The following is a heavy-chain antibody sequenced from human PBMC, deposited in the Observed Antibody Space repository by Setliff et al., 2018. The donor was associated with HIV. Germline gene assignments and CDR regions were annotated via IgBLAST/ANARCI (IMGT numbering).Heavy chain of an antibody. J-gene: IGHJ3*02. D-gene: IGHD4-17*01. CDR1: GGTFSSHA. V-gene: IGHV1-69*10. CDR2: IIPIVDKT. Sequence: ASVKVSCKASGGTFSSHAINWVRQAPGQGLEWMGGIIPIVDKTNYAQKFQGRVAITADKSTITAYMELSSLRSEDTAVYYCAREPDYGISDAFDIWGQGTMVTVSS. CDR3: AREPDYGISDAFDI.